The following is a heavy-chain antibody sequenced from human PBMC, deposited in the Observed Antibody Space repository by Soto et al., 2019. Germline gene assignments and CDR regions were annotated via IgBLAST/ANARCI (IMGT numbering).Heavy chain of an antibody. CDR3: ARPPGRKEGDALDI. CDR2: IYPGDATT. Sequence: GESLKISCKISGYRFSSFWIAWVRQKPGKGLEWMGIIYPGDATTIYSPSFQGRLTISVDMSISTAHLQWYDLKASDTAMYYCARPPGRKEGDALDIWGQGTMVTVSS. J-gene: IGHJ3*02. V-gene: IGHV5-51*01. CDR1: GYRFSSFW.